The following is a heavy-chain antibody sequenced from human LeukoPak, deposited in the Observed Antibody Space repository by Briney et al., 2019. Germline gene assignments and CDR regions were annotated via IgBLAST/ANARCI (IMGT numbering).Heavy chain of an antibody. J-gene: IGHJ4*02. Sequence: SVKVSCKASGGTFSSYAISWVRQAPGQGLEWMGRIIPILGIANYAQKFQGRVTITADKSTSTAYMELSSLRSEDTAVYYCARAGVRDSSGEPLDYWGQGTLVTVSS. CDR1: GGTFSSYA. CDR2: IIPILGIA. V-gene: IGHV1-69*04. D-gene: IGHD3-22*01. CDR3: ARAGVRDSSGEPLDY.